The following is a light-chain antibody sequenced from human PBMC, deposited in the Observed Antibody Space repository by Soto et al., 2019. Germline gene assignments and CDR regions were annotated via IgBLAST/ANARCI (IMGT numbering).Light chain of an antibody. CDR3: QQYGSSPPNT. Sequence: EIVLTQSPGTLSLSPGERATLSCRASQSVSSSFLAWYQQKPGQAPRPLIYGASSRATGIPDRFSGSGSGTDFTLTISRLESEDFAVYYCQQYGSSPPNTFGQGTKLEIK. J-gene: IGKJ2*01. CDR2: GAS. CDR1: QSVSSSF. V-gene: IGKV3-20*01.